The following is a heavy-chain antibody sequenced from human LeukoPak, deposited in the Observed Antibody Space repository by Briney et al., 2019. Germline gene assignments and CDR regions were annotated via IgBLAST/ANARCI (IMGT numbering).Heavy chain of an antibody. CDR2: ISYDGSNK. Sequence: GGSLRLSCAASGFTFSSYGMHWVRQAPGKGLEWVAVISYDGSNKYYADSVKGRFTISRDNSKNTLYLQMNSLRAEDTAVYYCARLYYYDSSGYYSDPNDAFDIWGQGTMVTVSS. V-gene: IGHV3-30*03. D-gene: IGHD3-22*01. CDR1: GFTFSSYG. J-gene: IGHJ3*02. CDR3: ARLYYYDSSGYYSDPNDAFDI.